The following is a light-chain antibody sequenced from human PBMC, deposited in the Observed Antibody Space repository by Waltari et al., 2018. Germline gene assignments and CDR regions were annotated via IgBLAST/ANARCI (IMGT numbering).Light chain of an antibody. Sequence: QSALPQPPSVSGSPGQSIAISCTGTSRDIGGYNYDSWYQQHPGKAPKLVIYDVNNRPSGVSDRFSGSKSGNTASLTISGLQAEDEADYYCTSYARSSRVVFGGGTKLTVL. CDR2: DVN. V-gene: IGLV2-14*01. CDR3: TSYARSSRVV. J-gene: IGLJ2*01. CDR1: SRDIGGYNY.